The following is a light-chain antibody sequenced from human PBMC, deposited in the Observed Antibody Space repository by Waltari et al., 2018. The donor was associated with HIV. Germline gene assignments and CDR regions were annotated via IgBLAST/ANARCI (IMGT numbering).Light chain of an antibody. V-gene: IGLV7-46*01. J-gene: IGLJ2*01. CDR1: TGPVTTDHY. CDR3: SLFYNTARV. CDR2: DSY. Sequence: QAVVTQEPSLTVSPGGTVTLTCAYSTGPVTTDHYPYWFQQMPGQAPTTLIFDSYSRHSWTPARFSGSLLGGKAALTLSGAQPEDEADYYCSLFYNTARVFGGGTRLTVL.